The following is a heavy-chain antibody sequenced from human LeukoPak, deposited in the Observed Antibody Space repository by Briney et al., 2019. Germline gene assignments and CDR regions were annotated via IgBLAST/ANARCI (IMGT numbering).Heavy chain of an antibody. D-gene: IGHD2-2*02. Sequence: SETLSLTCAVYGGSFSGYYWSWIRQPPGKGLEWIGEINHSGSTNYNPSLKSRVTISVDTSKNQFSLKLSSVTAADTAVHYCARGLYCSSTSCYNAFDIWGQGTMVTVSS. J-gene: IGHJ3*02. CDR1: GGSFSGYY. CDR2: INHSGST. CDR3: ARGLYCSSTSCYNAFDI. V-gene: IGHV4-34*01.